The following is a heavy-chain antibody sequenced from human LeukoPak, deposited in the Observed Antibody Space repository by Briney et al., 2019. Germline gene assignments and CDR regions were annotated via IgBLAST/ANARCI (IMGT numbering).Heavy chain of an antibody. CDR2: ISGSGGST. D-gene: IGHD6-6*01. V-gene: IGHV3-23*01. CDR1: GFTFSSYG. J-gene: IGHJ4*02. CDR3: ARVARGVRSSSSYSDY. Sequence: PGGTLRLSCAASGFTFSSYGMSWVRQAPGKGLEWVSAISGSGGSTYYADSVKGRFTISRDNSKNTLYLQMNSLRAEDTAVYYCARVARGVRSSSSYSDYWGQGTLVTVSS.